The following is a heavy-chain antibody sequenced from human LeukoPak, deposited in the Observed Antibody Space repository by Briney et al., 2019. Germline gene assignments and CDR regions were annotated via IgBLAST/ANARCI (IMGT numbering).Heavy chain of an antibody. CDR2: INHSGST. D-gene: IGHD5-18*01. Sequence: KASETLSLTCAVYGGSFSGYYWSWIRQPPGKGLEWIGEINHSGSTNYNPSLKSRVTISVDTSKNQFSLKLSSVTAADTAVYYCARAIPHVDTARYFDYWGQGTLVTVSS. CDR1: GGSFSGYY. V-gene: IGHV4-34*01. J-gene: IGHJ4*02. CDR3: ARAIPHVDTARYFDY.